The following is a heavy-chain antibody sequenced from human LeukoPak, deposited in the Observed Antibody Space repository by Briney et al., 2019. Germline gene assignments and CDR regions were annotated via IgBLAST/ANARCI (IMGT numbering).Heavy chain of an antibody. D-gene: IGHD5-18*01. J-gene: IGHJ4*02. CDR1: GGSISSYY. CDR3: AREAYSYGHTSQAFDY. V-gene: IGHV4-4*07. Sequence: SETLSLTCTVSGGSISSYYWRWIRQPAGKPLEWIGRIYSSGATSYNPSLKSRVTMSVHTSKNQFSLRLTSVTAADTAVYYCAREAYSYGHTSQAFDYWGQGTLVTVSS. CDR2: IYSSGAT.